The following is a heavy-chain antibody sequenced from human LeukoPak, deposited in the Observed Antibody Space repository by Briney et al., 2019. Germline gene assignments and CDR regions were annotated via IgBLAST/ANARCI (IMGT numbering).Heavy chain of an antibody. J-gene: IGHJ4*02. V-gene: IGHV4-39*02. CDR1: GGPINTYY. Sequence: SETLSLTCTVSGGPINTYYWGWIRQPPGKGLEWIGSIYYSGSTYYNPSLKSRVTISVDTSKNQFSLKLSSVTAADTAVYYCARDQMATTDYWGQGTLVTVSS. CDR3: ARDQMATTDY. D-gene: IGHD5-24*01. CDR2: IYYSGST.